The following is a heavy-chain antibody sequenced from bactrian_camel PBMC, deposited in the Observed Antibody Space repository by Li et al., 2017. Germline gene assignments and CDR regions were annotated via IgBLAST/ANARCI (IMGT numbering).Heavy chain of an antibody. CDR3: VKPNPDARGGFDH. CDR2: IKTDGST. D-gene: IGHD1*01. CDR1: GFTFSSYY. J-gene: IGHJ4*01. Sequence: VQLVESGGGLVQPGEALRLSCVASGFTFSSYYMSWVRQAPGKGLEWLSGIKTDGSTYYGDFVKGRFTISRDNAKNTLSLQMNTLKPEDTAVYYCVKPNPDARGGFDHWGQGTQVTVS. V-gene: IGHV3S10*01.